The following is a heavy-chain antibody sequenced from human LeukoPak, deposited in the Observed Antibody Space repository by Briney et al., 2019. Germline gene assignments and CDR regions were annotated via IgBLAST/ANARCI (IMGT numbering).Heavy chain of an antibody. J-gene: IGHJ4*02. D-gene: IGHD5-12*01. CDR2: INPNSGGA. Sequence: ASVKVSCKASGYTFTGYYMHWVRQAPGQGLEWLGWINPNSGGADFAQKFQGRVTMTRDTSISTANMELSRLRSDDTAVYCCARDLGYSGYDYWGQGTLVTVSS. V-gene: IGHV1-2*02. CDR1: GYTFTGYY. CDR3: ARDLGYSGYDY.